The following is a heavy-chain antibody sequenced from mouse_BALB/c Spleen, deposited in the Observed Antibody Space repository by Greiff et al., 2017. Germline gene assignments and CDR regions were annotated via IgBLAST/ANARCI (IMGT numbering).Heavy chain of an antibody. Sequence: VQLQQSGPGLVKPSQSLSLTCSVTGYSITSGYYWNWIRQFPGNKLEWMGYISYDGSNNYNPSLKNRISITRDTSKNQFFLKLNSVTTEDTATYYCARDWDKNFDVWGAGTTVTVSS. CDR3: ARDWDKNFDV. J-gene: IGHJ1*01. CDR1: GYSITSGYY. V-gene: IGHV3-6*02. CDR2: ISYDGSN. D-gene: IGHD4-1*01.